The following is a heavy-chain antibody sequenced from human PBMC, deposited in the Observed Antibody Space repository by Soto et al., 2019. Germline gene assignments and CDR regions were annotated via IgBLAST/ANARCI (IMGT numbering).Heavy chain of an antibody. CDR3: ARHLTVLYSDILAGSHKTHGWYFEL. Sequence: QLQLQESGPGLVKPSETLSLTCTVSGGSISSSSYYWGWIRQPPGKGLEWIGGIYYRGSTYYNPSLKSPATIAVDASKHQSSLKLSGGTAADTAVYYCARHLTVLYSDILAGSHKTHGWYFELWCRGTLVTVSS. D-gene: IGHD3-9*01. J-gene: IGHJ2*01. CDR2: IYYRGST. CDR1: GGSISSSSYY. V-gene: IGHV4-39*01.